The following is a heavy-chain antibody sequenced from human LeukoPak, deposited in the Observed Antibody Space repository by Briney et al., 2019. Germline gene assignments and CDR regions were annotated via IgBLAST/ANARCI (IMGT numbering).Heavy chain of an antibody. Sequence: GTLRLSCAASGFTFSNYGMNWVRQAPGKGLEWVSAISGSGGSTYYADSMKGRFTISRDNSKNTLYLQMNSLRAEDTAVYYCAKFWSGYAVGVDYYYYKDVWGKGTTVTVSS. J-gene: IGHJ6*03. D-gene: IGHD3-3*01. CDR2: ISGSGGST. V-gene: IGHV3-23*01. CDR1: GFTFSNYG. CDR3: AKFWSGYAVGVDYYYYKDV.